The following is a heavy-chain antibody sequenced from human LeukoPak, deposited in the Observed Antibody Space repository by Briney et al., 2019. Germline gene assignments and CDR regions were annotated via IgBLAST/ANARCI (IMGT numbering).Heavy chain of an antibody. V-gene: IGHV4-34*01. D-gene: IGHD6-19*01. Sequence: PSETLSLTCAVYGGSFSGYYWSWIRQPPGKGLEWIGEINHSGSTNYNPSLKSRVTISVDTSKNQFSLKLSSVTAADTAVYYCARGQRDSSGWYEVYYFDYWGQGTLVTVSS. CDR3: ARGQRDSSGWYEVYYFDY. CDR1: GGSFSGYY. J-gene: IGHJ4*02. CDR2: INHSGST.